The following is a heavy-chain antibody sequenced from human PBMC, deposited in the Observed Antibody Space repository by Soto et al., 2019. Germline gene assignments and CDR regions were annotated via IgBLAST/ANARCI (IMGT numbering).Heavy chain of an antibody. CDR2: LSPSYPYT. J-gene: IGHJ4*02. CDR1: GFDFSTFG. D-gene: IGHD4-17*01. CDR3: ARDPLSHGDHFYLDY. Sequence: GGSLRLSCAASGFDFSTFGMNWVRQAPGKGLEWVSFLSPSYPYTSYADSVKGRFTISRDNSKDTLYLQMNSLRSGDTAVYYCARDPLSHGDHFYLDYWGQGALVTVSS. V-gene: IGHV3-21*01.